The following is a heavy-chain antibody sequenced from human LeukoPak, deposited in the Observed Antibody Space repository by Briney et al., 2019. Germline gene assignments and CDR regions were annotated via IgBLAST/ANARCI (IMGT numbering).Heavy chain of an antibody. J-gene: IGHJ4*02. CDR2: IYYSGST. V-gene: IGHV4-59*01. D-gene: IGHD2-15*01. Sequence: SETLSLTCTVSGGSISSYYWSWIRQPPGKGLEWIGYIYYSGSTNYNPSLKSRVTISVDTSKNQFSLKLSSVTAADTAVYYCASGGYCSGGSCYSNPFGYWGQGTLVTVSS. CDR3: ASGGYCSGGSCYSNPFGY. CDR1: GGSISSYY.